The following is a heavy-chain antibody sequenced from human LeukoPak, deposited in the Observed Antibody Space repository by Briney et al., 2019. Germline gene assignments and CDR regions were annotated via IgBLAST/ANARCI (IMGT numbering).Heavy chain of an antibody. CDR3: ARVRANTAMVEREPFDY. J-gene: IGHJ4*02. D-gene: IGHD5-18*01. V-gene: IGHV1-8*01. Sequence: GASVTVSCKASGYTFTSYDINWVRQATGQGLEWMGWMNPNSGNTGYAQKFQGRVTMTRNTSISTAYMELSSLRSEDTAVYYCARVRANTAMVEREPFDYWGQGTLVTVSS. CDR1: GYTFTSYD. CDR2: MNPNSGNT.